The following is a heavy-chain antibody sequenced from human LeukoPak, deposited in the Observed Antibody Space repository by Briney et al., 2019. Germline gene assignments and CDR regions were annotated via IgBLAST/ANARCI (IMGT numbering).Heavy chain of an antibody. V-gene: IGHV1-24*01. CDR2: FDPEDGET. D-gene: IGHD2-21*02. CDR3: ATESWGYCGGDCYE. Sequence: RGASVKVSCKVSGYTLTELSMHWVRQAPGKGLEWMGGFDPEDGETIYAQKSQGRVTMTEDTSTDTAYMELSSLRSEDTAVYYCATESWGYCGGDCYEWGQGTLVTVSS. J-gene: IGHJ4*02. CDR1: GYTLTELS.